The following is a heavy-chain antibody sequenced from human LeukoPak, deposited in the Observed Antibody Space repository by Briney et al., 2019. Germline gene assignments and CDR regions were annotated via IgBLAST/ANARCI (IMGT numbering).Heavy chain of an antibody. D-gene: IGHD3-10*01. V-gene: IGHV4-4*07. Sequence: SETLSLTCTISGGSISSYYWSWIRQPAGKGLEWIGRIYTSGSTNYNPSLKSRVTMSVDTSKNQFSLKLSSVTAADTAVYYCARDGLWDRPARGYYYIDVWGKGTTVTVSS. CDR2: IYTSGST. J-gene: IGHJ6*03. CDR1: GGSISSYY. CDR3: ARDGLWDRPARGYYYIDV.